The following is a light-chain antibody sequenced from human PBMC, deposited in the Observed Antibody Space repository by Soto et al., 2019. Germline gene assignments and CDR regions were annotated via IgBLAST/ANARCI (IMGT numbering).Light chain of an antibody. Sequence: AIQLTQSPSSLSASVGDRVTITCRASQGVSSSLAWYQQKPGTAPKLLIYDASDLETGVPSRFSGSGSGTDFTLTISSLQPEDFATYYSQQSTNYPLTFGQGTRLEIK. CDR2: DAS. J-gene: IGKJ5*01. CDR3: QQSTNYPLT. CDR1: QGVSSS. V-gene: IGKV1D-13*01.